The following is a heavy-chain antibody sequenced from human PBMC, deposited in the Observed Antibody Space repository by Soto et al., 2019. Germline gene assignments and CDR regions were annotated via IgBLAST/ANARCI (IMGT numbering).Heavy chain of an antibody. J-gene: IGHJ4*02. D-gene: IGHD1-26*01. CDR2: IIPILGTA. Sequence: QVQLVQSGAEVKKPGSSVKVSCKASGGTFSSYAISWVRQAPGQGLEWMGGIIPILGTANYAQKFQGRVTCNADQPTSTAYMELSRLISEDTAVYYGASVSRSDYGGRPSWNYFDYLGQGTLVTVS. CDR3: ASVSRSDYGGRPSWNYFDY. V-gene: IGHV1-69*01. CDR1: GGTFSSYA.